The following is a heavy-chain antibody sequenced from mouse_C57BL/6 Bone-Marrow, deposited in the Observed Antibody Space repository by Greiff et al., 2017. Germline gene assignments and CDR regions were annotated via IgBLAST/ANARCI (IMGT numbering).Heavy chain of an antibody. CDR1: GYTFTRYD. V-gene: IGHV1-85*01. J-gene: IGHJ1*03. CDR3: ARDYGSSYWYFDV. CDR2: MYPRDGST. Sequence: VQLQQSGPELVKPGASVKLSCKASGYTFTRYDINWVKQRPVQGLEWIGWMYPRDGSTKYNEKFKGKATLTVDTSSSTAYLELHILTSEDSAVYFCARDYGSSYWYFDVWGTGTTVTVSS. D-gene: IGHD1-1*01.